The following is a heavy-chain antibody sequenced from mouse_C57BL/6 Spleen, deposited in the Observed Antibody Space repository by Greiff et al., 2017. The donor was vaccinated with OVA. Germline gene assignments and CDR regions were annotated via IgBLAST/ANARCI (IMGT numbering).Heavy chain of an antibody. CDR2: IHPNSGST. CDR1: GYTFTSYW. J-gene: IGHJ2*01. D-gene: IGHD1-1*01. CDR3: ARLGTTVVGDY. Sequence: QVQLQQPGAELVKPGASVKLSCKASGYTFTSYWMHWVKQRPGQGLEWIGMIHPNSGSTNYNEKFKSKATLTVDKSSSTAYMQLSSLTSEDSAVYCCARLGTTVVGDYWGQGTTLTVSS. V-gene: IGHV1-64*01.